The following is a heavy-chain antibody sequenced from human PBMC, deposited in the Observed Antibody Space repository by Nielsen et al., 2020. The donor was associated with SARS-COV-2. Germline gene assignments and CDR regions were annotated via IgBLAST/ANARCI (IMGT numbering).Heavy chain of an antibody. V-gene: IGHV3-66*01. Sequence: GESLKISCGASGFTISSSFMSWVRQAAGKGLEWVSVIYTDGSTSHADYVKSRFTISRDNSKNTLYLQMNSLRADDTAVYYCARDNWGRMDVWGQGTTVTVSS. J-gene: IGHJ6*02. D-gene: IGHD7-27*01. CDR2: IYTDGST. CDR1: GFTISSSF. CDR3: ARDNWGRMDV.